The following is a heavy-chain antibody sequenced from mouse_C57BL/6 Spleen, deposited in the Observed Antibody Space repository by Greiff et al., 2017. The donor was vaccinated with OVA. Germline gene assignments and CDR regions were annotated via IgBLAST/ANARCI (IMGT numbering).Heavy chain of an antibody. Sequence: VMLVESGPGLVAPSQSLSITCTVSGFSLTSYGVHWVRQPPGKGLEWLVVIWSDGSTTYNSALKSRLSISKDNSKSQVFLKMNSLQTDDTAMYYCARSGNYEGYYAMDYWGQGTSVTVSS. CDR3: ARSGNYEGYYAMDY. D-gene: IGHD2-1*01. CDR1: GFSLTSYG. CDR2: IWSDGST. V-gene: IGHV2-6*03. J-gene: IGHJ4*01.